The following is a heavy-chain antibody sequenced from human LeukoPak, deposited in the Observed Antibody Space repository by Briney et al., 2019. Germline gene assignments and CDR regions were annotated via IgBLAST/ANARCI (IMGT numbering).Heavy chain of an antibody. CDR3: AKDQDYDIAHRL. V-gene: IGHV3-23*01. D-gene: IGHD3-9*01. Sequence: GGSLRLSCAASGFTFSSYAVSWVRQAPGKGLEWVSAISGSDGSTYYADSVKDRFTISRDNSKNTLYLQMNSLRAEDTAVYYCAKDQDYDIAHRLRGQGTPVTVSS. J-gene: IGHJ4*02. CDR2: ISGSDGST. CDR1: GFTFSSYA.